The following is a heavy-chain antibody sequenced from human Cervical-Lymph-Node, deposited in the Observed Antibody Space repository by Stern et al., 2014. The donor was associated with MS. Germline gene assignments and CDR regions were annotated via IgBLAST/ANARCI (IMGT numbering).Heavy chain of an antibody. D-gene: IGHD2-15*01. V-gene: IGHV3-23*04. J-gene: IGHJ4*02. CDR1: GFTFSDYA. CDR3: AKDRELVVVTFDS. Sequence: EVQLVESGGGLVQPGGSLRLSCAASGFTFSDYAMSWVRQAPGKGLEWVSAISLSGGSTFYADSVQGRFTISRDNSKNTLYLQMNSLRAEDTAVYYCAKDRELVVVTFDSWGQGTLVTVSP. CDR2: ISLSGGST.